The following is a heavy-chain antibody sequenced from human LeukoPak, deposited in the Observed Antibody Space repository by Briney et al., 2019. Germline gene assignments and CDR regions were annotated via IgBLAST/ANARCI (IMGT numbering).Heavy chain of an antibody. Sequence: ASVKVSCKASGYTFTRYTIHWVRQAPGQRLEWMGWINPGNGNTQCSQNFQGRVTMTRDTSATTAYMELSSLDSEDTAVYYCARGAGNSWFDDWGQGTLVTYSS. J-gene: IGHJ4*02. D-gene: IGHD6-13*01. CDR3: ARGAGNSWFDD. V-gene: IGHV1-3*01. CDR2: INPGNGNT. CDR1: GYTFTRYT.